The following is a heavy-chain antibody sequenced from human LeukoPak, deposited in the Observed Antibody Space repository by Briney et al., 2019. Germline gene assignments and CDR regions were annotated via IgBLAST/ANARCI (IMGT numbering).Heavy chain of an antibody. D-gene: IGHD2-15*01. CDR3: AREAAHDAFDI. Sequence: GASVKVSCKASGYTFTSYAMHWVRQAPGQRLEWMGWINAGNGNTKYSQKFQGRVTMTTDTSTSTAYMELRSLRSDDTAVYYCAREAAHDAFDIWGQGTMVTVSS. CDR1: GYTFTSYA. CDR2: INAGNGNT. J-gene: IGHJ3*02. V-gene: IGHV1-3*01.